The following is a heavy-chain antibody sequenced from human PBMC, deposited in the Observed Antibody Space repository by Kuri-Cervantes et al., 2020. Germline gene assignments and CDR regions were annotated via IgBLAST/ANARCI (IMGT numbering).Heavy chain of an antibody. D-gene: IGHD6-19*01. J-gene: IGHJ5*02. CDR1: GFTFSSYA. V-gene: IGHV3-23*01. CDR3: AKKPDGSGWYR. CDR2: ISGSGGST. Sequence: GGSLRLSCAASGFTFSSYAMSWVRQAPGKGLEWVSAISGSGGSTYYADSVKGRFTISRDNSKNTLYLQMSSLRAEDTAVYYCAKKPDGSGWYRWGQGTLVTVSS.